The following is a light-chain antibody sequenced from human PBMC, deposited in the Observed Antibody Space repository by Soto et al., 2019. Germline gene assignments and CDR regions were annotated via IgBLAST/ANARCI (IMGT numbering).Light chain of an antibody. CDR2: AAS. J-gene: IGKJ5*01. V-gene: IGKV1-39*01. CDR1: QSISSY. CDR3: QQSYSTPSIT. Sequence: DIQMTKSPSSLSASVRDRVTITCRASQSISSYLNWYQQKPGKAPKLLIYAASSLQSGVPSRFSGSGSGTDFTLTISSLQPEDFATYYCQQSYSTPSITFGQGTRLEI.